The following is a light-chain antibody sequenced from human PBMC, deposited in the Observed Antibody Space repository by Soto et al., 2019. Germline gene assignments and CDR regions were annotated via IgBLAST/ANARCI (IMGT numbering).Light chain of an antibody. V-gene: IGKV3-15*01. J-gene: IGKJ4*01. Sequence: EIVMTQSPGTLSVSPGERATLSCRASQSVSRNLAWYQQKPGQAPRLLIYGASTRATGIPARFSGSGSGTQLTLTISSLQSEDFVVYYCQQYNNWPPLTFGGGTKVEIK. CDR3: QQYNNWPPLT. CDR2: GAS. CDR1: QSVSRN.